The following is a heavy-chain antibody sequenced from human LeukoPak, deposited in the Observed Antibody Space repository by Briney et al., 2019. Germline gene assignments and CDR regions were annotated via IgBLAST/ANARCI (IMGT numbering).Heavy chain of an antibody. V-gene: IGHV1-2*02. CDR1: GYTFTGYY. CDR3: ARDYSGAYYYGMDV. CDR2: IIPNSVGT. J-gene: IGHJ6*02. D-gene: IGHD4-4*01. Sequence: ASLKVSCKASGYTFTGYYMHWGRQAPGQGPEWMGWIIPNSVGTNYAQMFRGRGTMTRDTSISTAYMELTRLRPDDTAVYYCARDYSGAYYYGMDVWGQRPTVTVSS.